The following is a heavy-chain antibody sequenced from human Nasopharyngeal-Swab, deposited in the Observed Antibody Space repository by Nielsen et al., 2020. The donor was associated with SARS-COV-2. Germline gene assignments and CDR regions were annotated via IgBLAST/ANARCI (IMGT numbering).Heavy chain of an antibody. J-gene: IGHJ5*02. D-gene: IGHD6-13*01. CDR3: ARRVKYSSSWYKRLPWFDP. Sequence: WIRQPPGKGLEWIGEINHSGSTNYNPSLKSRVTISVDTPKNQFSLKLSSVTAADTAVYYCARRVKYSSSWYKRLPWFDPWGQGTLVTVSS. V-gene: IGHV4-34*01. CDR2: INHSGST.